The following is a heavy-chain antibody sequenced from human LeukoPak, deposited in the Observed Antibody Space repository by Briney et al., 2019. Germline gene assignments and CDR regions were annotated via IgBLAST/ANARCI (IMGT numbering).Heavy chain of an antibody. J-gene: IGHJ4*02. CDR3: ARESCSSTSCFSFDY. V-gene: IGHV3-66*02. CDR1: GFTVSSNY. CDR2: IYSGGST. Sequence: PGGSLRLSCAASGFTVSSNYMSWVRQAPGKGLEWVSVIYSGGSTYHADSVKGRFTISRDNSKNTLYLQMNSLRAEDTAVYYCARESCSSTSCFSFDYWGQGTLVTVSS. D-gene: IGHD2-2*01.